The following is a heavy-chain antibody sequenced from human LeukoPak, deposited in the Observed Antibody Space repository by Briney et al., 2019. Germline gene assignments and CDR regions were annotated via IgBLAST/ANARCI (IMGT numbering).Heavy chain of an antibody. CDR3: ARDRSGVVVAATGDYYYYYYMDV. Sequence: SETLSLTCTVSGYSISSGYYWGWIRQPPGKGLEWIGSIYHSGSTYYNPSLKSRVIISVDTSKNQFSLKLSSVTAADTAVYYCARDRSGVVVAATGDYYYYYYMDVWGKGTTVTVSS. J-gene: IGHJ6*03. D-gene: IGHD2-15*01. CDR1: GYSISSGYY. CDR2: IYHSGST. V-gene: IGHV4-38-2*02.